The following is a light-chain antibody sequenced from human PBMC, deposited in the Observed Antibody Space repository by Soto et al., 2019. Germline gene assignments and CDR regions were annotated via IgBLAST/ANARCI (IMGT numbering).Light chain of an antibody. V-gene: IGLV6-57*03. CDR1: SGSVVSNY. J-gene: IGLJ3*02. CDR3: QFYDRDNQV. CDR2: ENN. Sequence: NFMLTQPHSVSESPGKTVTISCTRSSGSVVSNYVQWYQQRPGSAPTPVIYENNQRPSGVPDRFYGSIDSSSNSAYLTISGLKTEDEADYYCQFYDRDNQVFGAGTKLTVL.